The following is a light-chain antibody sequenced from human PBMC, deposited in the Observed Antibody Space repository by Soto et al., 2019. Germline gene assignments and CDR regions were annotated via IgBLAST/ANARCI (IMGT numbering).Light chain of an antibody. CDR1: QSVFSS. V-gene: IGKV3-11*01. Sequence: EIVLTQSPVTLSLSPGERATLSCRASQSVFSSLAWYQQKPGQAPRLLIYDASTSATAIPARFRGSGSGTDFTLTISSLEPEDFAVYYCHQRSNWPLTFGGGTKVEIK. CDR3: HQRSNWPLT. CDR2: DAS. J-gene: IGKJ4*01.